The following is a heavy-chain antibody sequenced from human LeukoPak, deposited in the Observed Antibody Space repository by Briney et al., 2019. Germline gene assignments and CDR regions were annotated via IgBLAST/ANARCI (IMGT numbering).Heavy chain of an antibody. CDR3: ARDGRIAVAGFYYYYGMDV. Sequence: SETLSLTCTVSGGSISTYYWSWIRQPPGKGLEWIGYIYYGGSTNYNPSLKSRVTISVDTSKNQFSLKLSSVTAADTAMYYCARDGRIAVAGFYYYYGMDVWGQGNPGHRLL. D-gene: IGHD6-19*01. CDR2: IYYGGST. V-gene: IGHV4-59*01. CDR1: GGSISTYY. J-gene: IGHJ6*02.